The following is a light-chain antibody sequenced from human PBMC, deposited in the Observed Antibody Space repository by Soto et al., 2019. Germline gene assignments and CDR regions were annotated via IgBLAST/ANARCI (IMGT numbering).Light chain of an antibody. Sequence: QSALTQPASVSGPPGQSITISCTGTSSDVGAYDYVSWYQQHPGEVPKLMIFDVSDRPSGVSNRFSGSKSGNTASLTISGLQAEDEADYYCSSFTTSTSYVFGTGTKVTVL. CDR3: SSFTTSTSYV. J-gene: IGLJ1*01. V-gene: IGLV2-14*03. CDR1: SSDVGAYDY. CDR2: DVS.